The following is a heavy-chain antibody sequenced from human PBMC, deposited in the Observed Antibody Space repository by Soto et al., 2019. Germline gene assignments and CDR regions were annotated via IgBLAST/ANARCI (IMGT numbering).Heavy chain of an antibody. V-gene: IGHV1-18*01. CDR1: GYTFTSYG. J-gene: IGHJ6*02. Sequence: ASVKVSCKASGYTFTSYGISWVRQAPGQGLEWMGWISAYNGNTNYAQKLQGRVTMTTDTSTSTAYMELRSLGSDDTAVYYCAREPSSIAAAGTLGGDYYYYYGMDVWGQGTTVTVSS. D-gene: IGHD6-13*01. CDR2: ISAYNGNT. CDR3: AREPSSIAAAGTLGGDYYYYYGMDV.